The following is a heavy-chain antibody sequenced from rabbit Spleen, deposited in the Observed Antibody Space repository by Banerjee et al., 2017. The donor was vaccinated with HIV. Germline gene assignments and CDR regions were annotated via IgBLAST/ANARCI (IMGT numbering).Heavy chain of an antibody. V-gene: IGHV1S45*01. CDR2: IYAGSGIT. J-gene: IGHJ4*01. CDR3: ARSAGNGGDAYIIL. D-gene: IGHD6-1*01. CDR1: GFSFSSSYY. Sequence: QEQLVESGGGLVQPEGSLTLTCTASGFSFSSSYYMCWVRQAPGKGLEWIGCIYAGSGITYYTSWAKGRFTISKTSSTTVTLQMTSLTAADTATYFCARSAGNGGDAYIILWGPGTLVTVS.